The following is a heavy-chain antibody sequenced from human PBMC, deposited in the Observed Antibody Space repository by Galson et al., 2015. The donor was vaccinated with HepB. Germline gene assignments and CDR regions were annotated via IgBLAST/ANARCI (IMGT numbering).Heavy chain of an antibody. CDR2: INPTNGGI. J-gene: IGHJ3*02. D-gene: IGHD2-21*02. CDR3: ARLRYCGGNCYSAAFDI. CDR1: GSSFTGYF. Sequence: SVKVSCKASGSSFTGYFMQWVRQAPGQGLEWMGRINPTNGGIQYAQKFQGRLSMTRDTSISTTYMELSSLRSDDTAVYYCARLRYCGGNCYSAAFDIWGQGTMVSVSS. V-gene: IGHV1-2*06.